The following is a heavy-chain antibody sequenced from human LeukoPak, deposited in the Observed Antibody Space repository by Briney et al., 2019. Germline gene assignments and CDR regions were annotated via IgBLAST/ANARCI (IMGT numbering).Heavy chain of an antibody. D-gene: IGHD6-19*01. V-gene: IGHV1-69*05. CDR3: ARVGSSGWFLVD. Sequence: SVKVSCKASGGTFSSYAISWVRQAPGQGLEWMGGIIPIFGTANYAQKFQGRVTITTDESTSTAYMELSSLRSEDPAVHYWARVGSSGWFLVDWGQGTLVTVSS. J-gene: IGHJ4*02. CDR2: IIPIFGTA. CDR1: GGTFSSYA.